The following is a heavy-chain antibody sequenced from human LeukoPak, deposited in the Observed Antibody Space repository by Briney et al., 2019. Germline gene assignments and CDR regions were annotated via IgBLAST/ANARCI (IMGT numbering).Heavy chain of an antibody. D-gene: IGHD3-10*01. V-gene: IGHV4-59*01. J-gene: IGHJ3*02. CDR1: GGSISSYY. Sequence: SETLSLTCTVSGGSISSYYWSWIRQPPGKGLEWIGYIYYSGSTNYNPSPKSRVTISLDTSKNQLSLKLITVTAADTAVYYCATNGGGTYYGAFDIWGQGTMVTVSS. CDR3: ATNGGGTYYGAFDI. CDR2: IYYSGST.